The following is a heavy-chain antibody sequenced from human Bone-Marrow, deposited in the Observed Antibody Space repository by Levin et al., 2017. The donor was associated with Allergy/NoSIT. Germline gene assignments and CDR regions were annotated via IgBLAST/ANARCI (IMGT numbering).Heavy chain of an antibody. V-gene: IGHV3-7*01. CDR2: IKQDGSEK. J-gene: IGHJ4*02. CDR1: GFTFSSYW. Sequence: GGSLRLSCAASGFTFSSYWMSWVRQAPGKGLEWVANIKQDGSEKYYVDSVKGRFTISRDNAKNSLYLQMNSLRAEDTAVYYCARGGGGCSSGCLHFDYWGQGTLVTVSS. D-gene: IGHD6-19*01. CDR3: ARGGGGCSSGCLHFDY.